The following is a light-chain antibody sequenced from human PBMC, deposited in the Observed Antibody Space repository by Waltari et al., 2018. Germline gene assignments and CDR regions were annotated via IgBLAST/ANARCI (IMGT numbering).Light chain of an antibody. J-gene: IGKJ2*01. CDR2: GAS. Sequence: EVLMTQSPPTLSVSPGERATLSCMASQSIARNLAWYQQTPGQAPRLLIYGASTRATDVPDRFSGSGSGTEFTLTISSLQSEDFAVYSCQQYNNWRTFGQGTKLEIK. V-gene: IGKV3-15*01. CDR3: QQYNNWRT. CDR1: QSIARN.